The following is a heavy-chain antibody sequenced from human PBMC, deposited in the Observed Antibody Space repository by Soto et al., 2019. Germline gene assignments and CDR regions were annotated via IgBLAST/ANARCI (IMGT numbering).Heavy chain of an antibody. V-gene: IGHV1-3*01. CDR3: ASSVGVPGFY. CDR1: GYAFTGHT. Sequence: QVQLVQSGAEVKKPGASVKVSCKTSGYAFTGHTLHWVRQAPGQSLEWMGWIDGGNGNTEYSQRFQGRLTITSDTSASTAFMELNSLRSEDTAVYYCASSVGVPGFYCGQGTLVTVSS. CDR2: IDGGNGNT. J-gene: IGHJ4*02. D-gene: IGHD1-26*01.